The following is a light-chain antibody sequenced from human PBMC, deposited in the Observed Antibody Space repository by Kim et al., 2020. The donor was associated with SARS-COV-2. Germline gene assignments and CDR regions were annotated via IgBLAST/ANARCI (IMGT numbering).Light chain of an antibody. Sequence: EIVLTQSPATLSLSPGERATLSCRASQSVSSYLAWYQQKPGQAPRLLIYDASNRATGIPARFSGSGSGTDFTLTISSLEPEDFAVFYCPQRSNWPRTFGQGTNVDIK. V-gene: IGKV3-11*01. CDR3: PQRSNWPRT. J-gene: IGKJ1*01. CDR1: QSVSSY. CDR2: DAS.